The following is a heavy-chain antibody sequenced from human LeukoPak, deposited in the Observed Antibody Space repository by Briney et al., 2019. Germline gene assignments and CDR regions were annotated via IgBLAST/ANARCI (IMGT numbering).Heavy chain of an antibody. CDR3: ASGSYYWFDY. Sequence: PSETLSLTCTVSGGSISSSSYYWGWIRQPPGKGLEWIGSIYYSGGTYYNPSLKSRVTISVDTSKNQFSLKLSSVTAADTAVYYCASGSYYWFDYWGQGTLVTVSS. CDR1: GGSISSSSYY. J-gene: IGHJ4*02. D-gene: IGHD1-26*01. CDR2: IYYSGGT. V-gene: IGHV4-39*01.